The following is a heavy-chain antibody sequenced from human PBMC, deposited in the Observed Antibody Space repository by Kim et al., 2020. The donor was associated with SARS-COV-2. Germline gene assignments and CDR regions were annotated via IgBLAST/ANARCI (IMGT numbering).Heavy chain of an antibody. CDR1: GFTFSSYG. CDR2: IWYDGSNK. V-gene: IGHV3-33*01. CDR3: ARDYFPRQLAPDNYYYYGMDV. D-gene: IGHD6-13*01. J-gene: IGHJ6*02. Sequence: GGSLRLSCAASGFTFSSYGMHWVRQAPGKGLEWVAVIWYDGSNKYYADSVKGRFTISRDNSKNTLYLQMNSLRAEDTAVYYCARDYFPRQLAPDNYYYYGMDVWGQGTTVTVSS.